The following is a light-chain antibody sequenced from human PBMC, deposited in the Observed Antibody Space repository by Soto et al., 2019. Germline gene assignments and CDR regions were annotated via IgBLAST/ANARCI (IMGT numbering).Light chain of an antibody. J-gene: IGLJ3*02. V-gene: IGLV6-57*02. Sequence: NFMLTQPHSVSDSPGKTVTISCTGSGGSIASNYVQWYQQRPGSAPTIVIFEDNQRPSGVPDRFSGSIDTSSNSASLTISGLKTEDEADYYCQSYDSDSQGVFGRGTKLTVL. CDR3: QSYDSDSQGV. CDR2: EDN. CDR1: GGSIASNY.